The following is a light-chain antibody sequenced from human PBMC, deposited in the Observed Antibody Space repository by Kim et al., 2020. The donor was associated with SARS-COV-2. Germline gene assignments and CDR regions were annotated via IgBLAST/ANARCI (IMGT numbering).Light chain of an antibody. J-gene: IGLJ2*01. CDR3: NSRDISGKEG. CDR1: SLRTYY. V-gene: IGLV3-19*01. Sequence: SSELTQDPAVSVALGQTVRITCQGDSLRTYYASWYQQKPGQAPVLVIYDKNNRPSGIPDRFSGSRSGNTASLTITGAQAEDEADYYCNSRDISGKEGFGG. CDR2: DKN.